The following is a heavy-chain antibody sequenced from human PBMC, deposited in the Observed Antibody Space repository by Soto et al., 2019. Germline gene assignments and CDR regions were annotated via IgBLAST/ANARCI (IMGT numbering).Heavy chain of an antibody. J-gene: IGHJ6*02. CDR2: ISWVSGRI. CDR3: AKARLWGGDGYNSYNDNAMDV. V-gene: IGHV3-9*01. CDR1: GFTFDDYA. D-gene: IGHD3-16*01. Sequence: EMQLVESGGGSVQPGRSLRLSCAASGFTFDDYAMYWVRQGPGKGLEWVSGISWVSGRIGYADSVKGRFTISRDKAKTSLYLQMNSLRPEDTALYYCAKARLWGGDGYNSYNDNAMDVWGQGTTVTVSS.